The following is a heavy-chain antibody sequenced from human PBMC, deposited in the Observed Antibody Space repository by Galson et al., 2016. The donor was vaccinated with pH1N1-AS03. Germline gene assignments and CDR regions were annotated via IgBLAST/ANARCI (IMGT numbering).Heavy chain of an antibody. CDR1: GFSLSTSGMC. V-gene: IGHV2-70*11. CDR2: VDWDDDK. D-gene: IGHD4-17*01. Sequence: PALVKPTQTLTLTCTFSGFSLSTSGMCVSWIRQPPGKALEWLARVDWDDDKYYSTSLKTRLTISKDTSKNQVVLTMTDMDPVDTATYYCPRMLYGDYTGYFDYWGQGTLVTVSS. J-gene: IGHJ4*02. CDR3: PRMLYGDYTGYFDY.